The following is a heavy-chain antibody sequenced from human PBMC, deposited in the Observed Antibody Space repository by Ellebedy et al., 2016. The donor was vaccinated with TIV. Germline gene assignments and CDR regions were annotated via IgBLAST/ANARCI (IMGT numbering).Heavy chain of an antibody. D-gene: IGHD3-22*01. V-gene: IGHV2-5*02. CDR2: IYWDDTQ. CDR3: ARGPRLFYYDATGYCIFDH. CDR1: GFSLSDSGMA. Sequence: SGPTLVKPTQTLTLTCSFSGFSLSDSGMAVGWIRQPPGKAPEWLALIYWDDTQQYSPSLKSRLTITKAAADNRVVLTLTNVDPADTATYYCARGPRLFYYDATGYCIFDHWGQGALVTVSS. J-gene: IGHJ5*02.